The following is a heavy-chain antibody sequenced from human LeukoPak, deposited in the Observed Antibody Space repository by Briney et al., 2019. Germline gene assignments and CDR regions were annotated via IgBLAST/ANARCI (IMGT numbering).Heavy chain of an antibody. D-gene: IGHD4-17*01. V-gene: IGHV1-2*02. CDR3: ARTPYGDDYYFDY. CDR2: INPHSGDT. Sequence: GASVKVSCKASGYTFTGYYIHWVRQAPGQGLEWMGWINPHSGDTNFAQKFQGRVTMTRDTSISTAYMELSRLRSDDTAVYYCARTPYGDDYYFDYWGQGTLVTVSS. CDR1: GYTFTGYY. J-gene: IGHJ4*02.